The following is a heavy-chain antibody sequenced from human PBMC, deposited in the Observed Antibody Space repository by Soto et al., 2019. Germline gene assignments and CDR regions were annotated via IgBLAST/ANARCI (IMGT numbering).Heavy chain of an antibody. CDR3: ARDLYYDFWSGYYSYYYYGMDV. D-gene: IGHD3-3*01. V-gene: IGHV1-18*04. Sequence: ASVKVSCKASGYTFTSYGISWVRQAPGQGLEWMGWISAYNGNTNYAQKLQGRVTMTTDTSTSTAYTELRSLRSDDTAVYYCARDLYYDFWSGYYSYYYYGMDVWGQGTTVTVSS. CDR2: ISAYNGNT. CDR1: GYTFTSYG. J-gene: IGHJ6*02.